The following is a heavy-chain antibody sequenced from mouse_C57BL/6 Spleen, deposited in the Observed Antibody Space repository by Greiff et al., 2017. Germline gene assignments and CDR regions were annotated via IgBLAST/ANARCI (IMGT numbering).Heavy chain of an antibody. CDR3: AREGFITSVVEDY. Sequence: QVQLQQPGAELVKPGASVKLSCKASGYTFTSYWMHWVKQRPGRGLEWIGRIDPNSGGTKYNEKFKSKATLTVDTPSSTAYMQLSSLTSEDPAVYYCAREGFITSVVEDYWGQGTTLTVSS. J-gene: IGHJ2*01. D-gene: IGHD1-1*01. CDR1: GYTFTSYW. CDR2: IDPNSGGT. V-gene: IGHV1-72*01.